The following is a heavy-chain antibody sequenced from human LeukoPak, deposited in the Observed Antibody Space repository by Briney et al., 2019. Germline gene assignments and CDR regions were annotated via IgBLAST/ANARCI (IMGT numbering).Heavy chain of an antibody. V-gene: IGHV3-30*04. CDR3: ARDRGGGLDV. Sequence: GGSLRLSCAASGFTFSSYTMTWVRQAPGKGLEWVAFISYDGSKKYYGDSVKGRFTISRDNSKNTLSLQMDSLRAEDTALYFCARDRGGGLDVWGQGTTVTVSS. D-gene: IGHD2-15*01. J-gene: IGHJ6*02. CDR2: ISYDGSKK. CDR1: GFTFSSYT.